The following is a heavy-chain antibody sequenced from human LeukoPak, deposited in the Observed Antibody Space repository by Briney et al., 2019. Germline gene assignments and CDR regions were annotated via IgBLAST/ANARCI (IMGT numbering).Heavy chain of an antibody. CDR3: ARRDFYGGNSLDAFDI. J-gene: IGHJ3*02. D-gene: IGHD4-23*01. Sequence: GGSLRLSCAASGFIFGIYAMHWVRQAPGKGLEWVAIISYDGTIKDYADSVKGRFTISRDNSKNTLYLQMNSLRAEDTAVYYCARRDFYGGNSLDAFDIWGQGTMVTVSS. V-gene: IGHV3-30-3*01. CDR2: ISYDGTIK. CDR1: GFIFGIYA.